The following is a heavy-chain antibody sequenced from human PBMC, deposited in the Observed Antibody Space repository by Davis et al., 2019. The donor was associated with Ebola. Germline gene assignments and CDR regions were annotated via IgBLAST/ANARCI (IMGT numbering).Heavy chain of an antibody. J-gene: IGHJ6*02. D-gene: IGHD4-17*01. CDR1: GFTFSSYG. Sequence: GESLKISCAASGFTFSSYGMHWVRQAPGKGLEWVAVIWYDGSNKYYADSVKGRFTISRDNSKNTLYLQMNSLRAEDTAVYYCARRWPYGDHVGWYYGMDVWGQGTTVTVSS. CDR3: ARRWPYGDHVGWYYGMDV. CDR2: IWYDGSNK. V-gene: IGHV3-33*01.